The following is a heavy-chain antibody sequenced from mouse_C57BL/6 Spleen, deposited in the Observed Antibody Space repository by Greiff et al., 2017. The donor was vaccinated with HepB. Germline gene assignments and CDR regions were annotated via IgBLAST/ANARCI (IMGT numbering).Heavy chain of an antibody. V-gene: IGHV1-81*01. Sequence: VQLVESGAELARPGASVKLSCKASGYTFTSYGISWVKQRTGQGLEWIGEIYPRSGNTYYNEKFKGKATLTADKSSSTAYMELRSLTSEDSAVYFCATWDAGAMDYWGQGTSVTVSS. CDR3: ATWDAGAMDY. CDR1: GYTFTSYG. D-gene: IGHD4-1*01. CDR2: IYPRSGNT. J-gene: IGHJ4*01.